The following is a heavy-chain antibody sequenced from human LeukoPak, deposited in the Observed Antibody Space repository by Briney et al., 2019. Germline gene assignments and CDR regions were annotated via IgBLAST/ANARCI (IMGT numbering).Heavy chain of an antibody. V-gene: IGHV3-23*01. CDR3: ARRTADYYFDY. D-gene: IGHD1-14*01. CDR2: INGGGSTT. CDR1: GFTFRRYA. Sequence: TGGSLRLSCAASGFTFRRYAMTWVRQAPGKGLEWVSGINGGGSTTYYAHSVKGRFTISRDSSNNTLNLQMNSLRAEDTAIYYCARRTADYYFDYWGQGTLVTLSS. J-gene: IGHJ4*02.